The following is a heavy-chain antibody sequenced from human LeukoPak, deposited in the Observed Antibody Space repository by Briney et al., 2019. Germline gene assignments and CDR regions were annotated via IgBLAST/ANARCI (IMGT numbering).Heavy chain of an antibody. CDR1: GFTFSDYY. CDR3: ARVVEKDGNYMDV. J-gene: IGHJ6*03. D-gene: IGHD2-15*01. CDR2: ISSSGSTI. V-gene: IGHV3-11*01. Sequence: GGSLRLSCAASGFTFSDYYMSWIRQAPGKGLEWVSYISSSGSTIYYADSVKGRFTISRDDAKNSLYLQMNSLRAEDTAVYYCARVVEKDGNYMDVWGKGTTVTVSS.